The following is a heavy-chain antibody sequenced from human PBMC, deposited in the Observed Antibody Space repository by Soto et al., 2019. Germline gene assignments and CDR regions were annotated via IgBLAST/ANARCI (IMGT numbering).Heavy chain of an antibody. J-gene: IGHJ5*02. Sequence: GGSLRLSCAASGFTFSSYAMHWVRQAPGKGLEWVAVISYDGSNKYYADSVKGRFTISRDNSKNTLYLQMNSLRAEGTAVYYCARDRGYPENLNWFDPWGQGTLVTVSS. V-gene: IGHV3-30-3*01. CDR1: GFTFSSYA. CDR2: ISYDGSNK. CDR3: ARDRGYPENLNWFDP. D-gene: IGHD3-10*01.